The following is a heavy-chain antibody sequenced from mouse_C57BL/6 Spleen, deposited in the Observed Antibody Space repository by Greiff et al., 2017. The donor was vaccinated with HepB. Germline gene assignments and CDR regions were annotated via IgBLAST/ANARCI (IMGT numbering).Heavy chain of an antibody. CDR3: ARWLLQVFAY. CDR2: IYPGDGDT. CDR1: GYAFSSSW. V-gene: IGHV1-82*01. Sequence: VQLQQSGPELVKPGASVKISCKASGYAFSSSWMNWVKQRPGKGLEWIGRIYPGDGDTNYNGKFKGKATLTADKSSSTAYMQLSSLTSEDSAVYFCARWLLQVFAYWGQGTLVTVSA. J-gene: IGHJ3*01. D-gene: IGHD2-3*01.